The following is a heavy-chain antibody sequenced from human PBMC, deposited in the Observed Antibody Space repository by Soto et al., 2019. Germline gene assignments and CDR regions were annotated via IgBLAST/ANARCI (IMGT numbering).Heavy chain of an antibody. Sequence: GGSLRLSCAASGVTVSSNYMSWVRLAPGKGMEWVSVIYSGGSTYYADSGKGRFTISRDNSKNTLYLQMNSLRAEDTAVYYCARELISGHHAFDIWGQGTMVTVSS. CDR1: GVTVSSNY. CDR2: IYSGGST. D-gene: IGHD1-20*01. CDR3: ARELISGHHAFDI. J-gene: IGHJ3*02. V-gene: IGHV3-66*01.